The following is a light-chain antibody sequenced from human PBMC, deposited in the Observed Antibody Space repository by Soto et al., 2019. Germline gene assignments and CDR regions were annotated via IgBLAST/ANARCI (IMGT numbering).Light chain of an antibody. Sequence: DIVMTQSPAALSVSPGERATLSCRAGQGVTTNFAWYQQKSGQSPRLLIYDASTRATGVPARFSGSGSGTEFTLTINSLQSEDFAVYYCQQYHNWPPSWTFGQGTKVDIK. V-gene: IGKV3-15*01. CDR3: QQYHNWPPSWT. J-gene: IGKJ1*01. CDR1: QGVTTN. CDR2: DAS.